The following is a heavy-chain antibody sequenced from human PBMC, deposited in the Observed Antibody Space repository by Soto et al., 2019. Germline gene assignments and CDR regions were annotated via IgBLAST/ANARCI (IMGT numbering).Heavy chain of an antibody. Sequence: EVHLLESGGGLVQPGGSLRLSCAASEFTFSSYAMSWVRHAPGKGLEWVSAISGSGGSTDYADSVKGRFTISRDNSKNMLYLQMNSLRAEDTALYYCAKCAYYSRWYFDLWGRGTLVTVSS. J-gene: IGHJ2*01. V-gene: IGHV3-23*01. CDR3: AKCAYYSRWYFDL. D-gene: IGHD3-22*01. CDR1: EFTFSSYA. CDR2: ISGSGGST.